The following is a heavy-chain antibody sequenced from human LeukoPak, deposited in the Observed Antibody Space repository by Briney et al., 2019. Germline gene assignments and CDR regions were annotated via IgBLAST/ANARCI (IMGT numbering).Heavy chain of an antibody. V-gene: IGHV4-39*07. CDR1: GGSISSSSYY. CDR2: IYYSGST. D-gene: IGHD6-19*01. CDR3: ARRDSTGWYGSDY. Sequence: SETLSLTCTVSGGSISSSSYYWGWIRQPPGKGLEWIGSIYYSGSTYYNPSLKSRVTISVDTSKNQFSLKLSSVTAADTAVYYCARRDSTGWYGSDYWGQGTLVTVSS. J-gene: IGHJ4*02.